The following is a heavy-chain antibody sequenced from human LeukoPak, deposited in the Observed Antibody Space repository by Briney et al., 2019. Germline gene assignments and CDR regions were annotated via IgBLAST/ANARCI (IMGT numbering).Heavy chain of an antibody. CDR2: ISGSSSGS. Sequence: PGNSLRPSCAASGFAFSRYAMNWVRQGPGKGLEWVSSISGSSSGSYYTDSVNGRFTISRDNSNNTLYLQMNNLRVEDTAIYYCAKEPGAATTYYFDSWGQGTLVTVYS. D-gene: IGHD2/OR15-2a*01. CDR1: GFAFSRYA. J-gene: IGHJ4*02. CDR3: AKEPGAATTYYFDS. V-gene: IGHV3-23*01.